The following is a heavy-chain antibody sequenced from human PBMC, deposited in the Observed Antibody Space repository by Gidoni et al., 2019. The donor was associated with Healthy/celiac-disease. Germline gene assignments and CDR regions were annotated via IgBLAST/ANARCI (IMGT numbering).Heavy chain of an antibody. Sequence: QVQLVESGGGVVQPGRSLRLACAASGFTFSSYGMHWVRQAPGKGLEWVAVIWYDGSNKYYADSVKGRFTISRDNSKNTLYLQMNSLRAEDTAVYYCARDHRYYYYGMDVWGQGTTVTVSS. J-gene: IGHJ6*02. CDR3: ARDHRYYYYGMDV. CDR2: IWYDGSNK. CDR1: GFTFSSYG. V-gene: IGHV3-33*01.